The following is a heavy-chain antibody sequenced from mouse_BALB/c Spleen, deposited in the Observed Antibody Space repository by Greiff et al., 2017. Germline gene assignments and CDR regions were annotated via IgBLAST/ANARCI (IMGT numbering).Heavy chain of an antibody. D-gene: IGHD1-1*01. CDR2: IYPGDGDT. J-gene: IGHJ1*01. CDR1: GYAFSSYW. Sequence: VKLMESGAELVRPGSSVKISCKASGYAFSSYWMNWVKQRPGQGLEWIGQIYPGDGDTNYNGKFKGKATLTADKSSSTAYMQLSSLTSEDSAVYFCAREGVLLRYLRYFDVWGAGTTVTVSS. CDR3: AREGVLLRYLRYFDV. V-gene: IGHV1-80*01.